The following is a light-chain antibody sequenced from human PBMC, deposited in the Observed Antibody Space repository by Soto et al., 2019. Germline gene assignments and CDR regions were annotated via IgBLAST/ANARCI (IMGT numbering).Light chain of an antibody. CDR2: EVT. CDR1: SSDVGGYDY. Sequence: QSALTQPPSASGSPGRSVTISCTGTSSDVGGYDYVSWIQQHPGKAPKLIIYEVTKRPSGVPDRFSASKSGNTASLTVSGLQAEDEADYYCSSFVAGNNYWVFGGGTQLTVL. CDR3: SSFVAGNNYWV. V-gene: IGLV2-8*01. J-gene: IGLJ3*02.